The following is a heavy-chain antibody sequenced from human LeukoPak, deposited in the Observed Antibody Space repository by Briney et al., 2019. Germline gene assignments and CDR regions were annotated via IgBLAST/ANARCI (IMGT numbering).Heavy chain of an antibody. V-gene: IGHV1-8*01. CDR2: MNPNSGNT. J-gene: IGHJ4*02. Sequence: ASVKVSCRASGYAVTSYDINWVRRATGQGPQWRGWMNPNSGNTGYKQKFQGRVTMTRDTSISTAYMELSSLRFEDTAVYYCARVTGSIDYWGQGTLVTVSS. CDR3: ARVTGSIDY. D-gene: IGHD1-26*01. CDR1: GYAVTSYD.